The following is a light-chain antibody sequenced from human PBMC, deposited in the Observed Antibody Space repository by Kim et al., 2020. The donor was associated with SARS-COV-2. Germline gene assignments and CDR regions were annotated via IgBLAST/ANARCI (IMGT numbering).Light chain of an antibody. J-gene: IGLJ3*02. V-gene: IGLV7-43*01. Sequence: PGGTVTLTCASSTGAVTSCSYPIWIQKKTRQAPEPLIYSASNMRTWTPARFSGSFVGGKAALYLSGVQPEDESEYYCLLYYDGAPVFGEGTQLTVL. CDR3: LLYYDGAPV. CDR2: SAS. CDR1: TGAVTSCSY.